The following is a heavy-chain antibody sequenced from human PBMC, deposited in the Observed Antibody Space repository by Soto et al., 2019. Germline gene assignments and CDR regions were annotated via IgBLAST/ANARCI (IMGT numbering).Heavy chain of an antibody. Sequence: SETLSLTCTVSGVSISSSSYYWGWIRQPPGKGLEWIGSIYYSGSTYYNPSLKSRVTISVDTSKNQFSLKLSSVTAADTAVYYCARHRSGCSSTSCYYYYYYMDVWGKGTTVTVSS. V-gene: IGHV4-39*01. D-gene: IGHD2-2*01. CDR3: ARHRSGCSSTSCYYYYYYMDV. J-gene: IGHJ6*03. CDR2: IYYSGST. CDR1: GVSISSSSYY.